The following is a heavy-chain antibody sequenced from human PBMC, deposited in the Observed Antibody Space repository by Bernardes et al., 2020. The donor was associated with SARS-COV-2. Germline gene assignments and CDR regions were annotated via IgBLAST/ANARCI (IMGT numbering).Heavy chain of an antibody. D-gene: IGHD2-8*02. V-gene: IGHV4-61*01. CDR3: ARARMYTGTWAYHYGMDV. Sequence: SETLSLTCTVSGGSLSSGTYYWTWIRQAPGTGLEWIGYIYHNGRTSYNPSLKSRLTMSVDTSKNQVSLQLSSVTAADTAVYYCARARMYTGTWAYHYGMDVWGQGTTVTVSS. J-gene: IGHJ6*02. CDR1: GGSLSSGTYY. CDR2: IYHNGRT.